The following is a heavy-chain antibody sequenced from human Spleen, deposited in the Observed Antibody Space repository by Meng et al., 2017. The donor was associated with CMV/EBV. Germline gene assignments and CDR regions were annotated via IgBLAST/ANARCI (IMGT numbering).Heavy chain of an antibody. J-gene: IGHJ5*02. CDR2: IYQSGST. Sequence: SETLSLTCSVSGYSISSGYYWGWIRQPPGKGLEWIGSIYQSGSTYSSPSMKSRVTISLDTSENQFALKLSSVTAADTAVYYCARAYYDFWWFGPWGQGALVTVSS. D-gene: IGHD3-3*01. CDR3: ARAYYDFWWFGP. CDR1: GYSISSGYY. V-gene: IGHV4-38-2*02.